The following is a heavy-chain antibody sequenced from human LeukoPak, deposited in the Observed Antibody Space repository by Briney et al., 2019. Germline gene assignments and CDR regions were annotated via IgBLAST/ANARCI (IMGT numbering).Heavy chain of an antibody. J-gene: IGHJ4*02. Sequence: GGSLRLSCAASGFTFSSYGMHWVRQAPGKGLEWVAVISYDGSNKYYADSVKGRFTISRDNSKNTLYLQMNSLRAEDTAVYYCAKVTVGATTSPFDYWGQGTLVTVSS. D-gene: IGHD1-26*01. V-gene: IGHV3-30*18. CDR1: GFTFSSYG. CDR3: AKVTVGATTSPFDY. CDR2: ISYDGSNK.